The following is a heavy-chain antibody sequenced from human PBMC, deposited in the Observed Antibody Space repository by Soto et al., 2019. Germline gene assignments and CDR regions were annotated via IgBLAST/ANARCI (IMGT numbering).Heavy chain of an antibody. D-gene: IGHD2-8*02. CDR2: INHSGST. V-gene: IGHV4-34*01. CDR1: GGSFRGYY. Sequence: SETLSLTCAVYGGSFRGYYWTWIRQPPGTGLEWIGEINHSGSTNYNPSLKSRVTISVDTSKNQFSLKLTSVTAADTAVYYCARDKVTGLFDYWGQGTLVT. CDR3: ARDKVTGLFDY. J-gene: IGHJ4*02.